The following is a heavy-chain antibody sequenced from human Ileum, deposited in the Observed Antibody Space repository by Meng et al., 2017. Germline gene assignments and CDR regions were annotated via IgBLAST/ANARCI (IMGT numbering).Heavy chain of an antibody. CDR1: GYTFATYW. CDR3: ARQGSRSGSPDY. V-gene: IGHV5-51*01. J-gene: IGHJ4*02. Sequence: GKSLKISCKGSGYTFATYWIGWVRQMPGKGLEWIGIIYPGDSETKYSPSFQGQVTISADKSINTAYLQWSSVKAPDTAIYYCARQGSRSGSPDYWGQGTLVTVSS. CDR2: IYPGDSET. D-gene: IGHD3-10*01.